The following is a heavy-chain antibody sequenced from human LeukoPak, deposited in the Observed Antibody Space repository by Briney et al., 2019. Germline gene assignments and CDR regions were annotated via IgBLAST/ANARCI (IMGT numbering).Heavy chain of an antibody. Sequence: SETLSLTCTVSGGSMSPYHWGWIRQPPGKGLEWTGYIYYSGSTNYNPSLKSRVTISVGTSKNQFSLKLSSVTAADTAIYYCARAVSGRFDYWGQGTLVTVSS. D-gene: IGHD6-19*01. J-gene: IGHJ4*02. CDR1: GGSMSPYH. CDR3: ARAVSGRFDY. V-gene: IGHV4-59*08. CDR2: IYYSGST.